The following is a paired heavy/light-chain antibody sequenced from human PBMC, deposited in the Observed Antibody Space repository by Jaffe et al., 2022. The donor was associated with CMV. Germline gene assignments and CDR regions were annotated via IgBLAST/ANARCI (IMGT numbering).Heavy chain of an antibody. J-gene: IGHJ4*02. CDR2: ISPYSGDT. Sequence: QVRLEQSGAEVKKPGASVTVSCKTSGYTFTSYGVSWVRQAPGQGLEWMGWISPYSGDTSYAQNFQGRVSMTTDTSTATVYMELRSLRSDDTAVYYCTRVLGDLSLAIGFWGQGTLVTVSS. CDR1: GYTFTSYG. D-gene: IGHD3-16*02. V-gene: IGHV1-18*04. CDR3: TRVLGDLSLAIGF.
Light chain of an antibody. V-gene: IGKV3-15*01. Sequence: EIVMTQSPATLSVSPGERATLSCRASLSVSSNLAWYQQKPGQIPRLLIYDASTRATDIPARFSGSGSGTEFTLTITSLQSEDFAVYYCQQYNNWPETFGQGTKVEIK. CDR2: DAS. J-gene: IGKJ1*01. CDR3: QQYNNWPET. CDR1: LSVSSN.